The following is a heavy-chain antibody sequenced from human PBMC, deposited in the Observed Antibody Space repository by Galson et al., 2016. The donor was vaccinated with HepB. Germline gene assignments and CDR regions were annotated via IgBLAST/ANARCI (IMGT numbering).Heavy chain of an antibody. D-gene: IGHD5-24*01. Sequence: SLRLSCAASGFIFSSYGMNWVRQAPGKGLEWVAVMSYDGSNKFYADSVKGRFTISRDNSKNTLYLQMNSLRAEDTAVYYCAKVLEGRPYYMDVWGQGTTVTVSS. CDR1: GFIFSSYG. J-gene: IGHJ6*03. V-gene: IGHV3-30*18. CDR2: MSYDGSNK. CDR3: AKVLEGRPYYMDV.